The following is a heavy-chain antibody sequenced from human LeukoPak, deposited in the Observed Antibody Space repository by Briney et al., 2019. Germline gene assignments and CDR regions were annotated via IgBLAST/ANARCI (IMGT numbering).Heavy chain of an antibody. CDR1: GGSISSYY. Sequence: PSETLSLTCTVSGGSISSYYWSWIRQPAGKGLEWIGRIYTSGSTNYNPSLKSRVTISVDTSKNQFSLKLSSVTAADTAVYYCARDMYSGSYFDAFDIWGQGTMVTVSS. CDR3: ARDMYSGSYFDAFDI. D-gene: IGHD1-26*01. CDR2: IYTSGST. V-gene: IGHV4-4*07. J-gene: IGHJ3*02.